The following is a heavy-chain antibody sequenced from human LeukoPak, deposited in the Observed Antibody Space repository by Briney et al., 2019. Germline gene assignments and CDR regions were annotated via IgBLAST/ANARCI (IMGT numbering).Heavy chain of an antibody. CDR1: GFTFSNAW. J-gene: IGHJ4*02. Sequence: GGSLRLSCAASGFTFSNAWMSWVRQAPGKGLEWVSLIYSGGSTYYADSVKGRFTISRDNSKNTLYLQMNSLRAEDTAVYYCARNLDHDYGDYYFDYWGQGTLVTVSS. CDR3: ARNLDHDYGDYYFDY. D-gene: IGHD4-17*01. CDR2: IYSGGST. V-gene: IGHV3-66*01.